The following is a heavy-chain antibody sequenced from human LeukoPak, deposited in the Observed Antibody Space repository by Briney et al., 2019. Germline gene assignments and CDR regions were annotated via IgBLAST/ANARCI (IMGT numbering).Heavy chain of an antibody. CDR3: ARLLSVTAPGATTEEDRYGMDV. J-gene: IGHJ6*02. V-gene: IGHV5-51*01. CDR2: IYPGDSDT. D-gene: IGHD5-12*01. CDR1: GYSFTSYW. Sequence: GESLKISCKGSGYSFTSYWIGWVRQMRGKGLEWMGIIYPGDSDTRYSPSFQGQATISADKSISTAYLQWSSLKASDTAMYYCARLLSVTAPGATTEEDRYGMDVWGQGTTVSVSS.